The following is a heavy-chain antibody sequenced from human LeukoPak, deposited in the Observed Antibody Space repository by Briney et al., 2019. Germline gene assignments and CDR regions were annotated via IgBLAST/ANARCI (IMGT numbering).Heavy chain of an antibody. CDR1: GFTFSNYW. V-gene: IGHV3-74*01. D-gene: IGHD4-17*01. CDR2: INSDGSST. J-gene: IGHJ3*01. CDR3: ARDYGDAFDV. Sequence: GGSLRLSCAASGFTFSNYWMHWVRQAPGKGLVWVSLINSDGSSTNYADSVKGRFTISRDNAKNTLYLQMNSLRAEDTAVYYCARDYGDAFDVWGQGTTVTVSS.